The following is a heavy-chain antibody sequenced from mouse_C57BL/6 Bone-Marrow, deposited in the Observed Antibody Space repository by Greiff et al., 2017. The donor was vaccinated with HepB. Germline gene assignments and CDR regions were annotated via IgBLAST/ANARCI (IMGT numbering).Heavy chain of an antibody. J-gene: IGHJ3*01. CDR2: INPSSGYT. V-gene: IGHV1-4*01. CDR3: ASNYAWFAY. Sequence: QVQLKQSGAELARPGASVKMSCKASGYTFTSYSMHWVNQRPGQGLEWIGYINPSSGYTKYNQKFKDKATLTADKSSSTAYMQLSSLTSEDSAVYYCASNYAWFAYWGQGTLVTVSA. D-gene: IGHD2-1*01. CDR1: GYTFTSYS.